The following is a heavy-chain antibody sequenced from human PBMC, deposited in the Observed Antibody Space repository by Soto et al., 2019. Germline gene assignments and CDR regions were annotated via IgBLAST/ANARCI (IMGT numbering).Heavy chain of an antibody. CDR1: GDTFTSYG. J-gene: IGHJ6*02. V-gene: IGHV1-18*04. D-gene: IGHD6-6*01. Sequence: ASVKFSCKASGDTFTSYGITWVRQAPGQGLEWMGWISGNNGNTNHAPKLQGRVTMTTDTSTTTAYMELRSLRSDDTAVYYCARGHLRSSSSVYYYDMDVWGQGTTVTVSS. CDR2: ISGNNGNT. CDR3: ARGHLRSSSSVYYYDMDV.